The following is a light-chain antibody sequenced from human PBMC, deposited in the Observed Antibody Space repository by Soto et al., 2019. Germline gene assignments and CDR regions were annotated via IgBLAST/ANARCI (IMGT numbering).Light chain of an antibody. CDR1: QCVSSY. V-gene: IGKV3-11*01. Sequence: PGERTTLSCRASQCVSSYLAWYQQKPGQAPRLLIYDASNRATGIPARFSGSGSGTDFTLTISSLEPEDFAVYYCQQRSNWPGFGGGTKVEIK. J-gene: IGKJ4*02. CDR2: DAS. CDR3: QQRSNWPG.